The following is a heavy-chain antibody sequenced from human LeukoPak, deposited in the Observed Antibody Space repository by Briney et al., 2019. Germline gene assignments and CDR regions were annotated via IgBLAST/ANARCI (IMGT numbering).Heavy chain of an antibody. V-gene: IGHV4-38-2*02. CDR2: IYHSGST. D-gene: IGHD2-15*01. CDR1: GYSISSGYY. Sequence: PSETLSLTCTVSGYSISSGYYWGWIRQPPGKGLEWIGSIYHSGSTYYNPSLKSRVTVSVDTSKNQFSLKLSSVTAADTAVYYCARDLAYIVVVVAATIQNWFDPWGQGTLVTVSS. J-gene: IGHJ5*02. CDR3: ARDLAYIVVVVAATIQNWFDP.